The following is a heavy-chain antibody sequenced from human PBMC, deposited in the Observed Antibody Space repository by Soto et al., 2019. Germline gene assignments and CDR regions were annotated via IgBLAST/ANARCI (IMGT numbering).Heavy chain of an antibody. D-gene: IGHD3-16*02. CDR2: IIPIFGTA. Sequence: QVQLVQSGAEVKKPGSSVKVSCKASGGTFSSYAISWVRQAPGQGLEWMGGIIPIFGTANYAQKFQGRVTITADESTSTAYMELSSLRSEDTAVYYCASPEPRSHMITFGGVIREARNGWYYWGQGTLVTVSS. J-gene: IGHJ4*02. CDR1: GGTFSSYA. CDR3: ASPEPRSHMITFGGVIREARNGWYY. V-gene: IGHV1-69*12.